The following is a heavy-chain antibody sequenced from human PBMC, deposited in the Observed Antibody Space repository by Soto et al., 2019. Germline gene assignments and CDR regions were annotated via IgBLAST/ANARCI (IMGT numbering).Heavy chain of an antibody. CDR3: ARGGPRIDY. CDR2: ISAYNGNT. J-gene: IGHJ4*02. Sequence: QVQLVQSGAEVKKPGASVKVSCKTSGYTFTNFGLSWVRPSPGQGLEWMGWISAYNGNTNYAQNFQGRATMTTDTSTSTAYLEQRSLRSDDTAVYYCARGGPRIDYWGQGTLVTVSS. D-gene: IGHD3-16*01. CDR1: GYTFTNFG. V-gene: IGHV1-18*01.